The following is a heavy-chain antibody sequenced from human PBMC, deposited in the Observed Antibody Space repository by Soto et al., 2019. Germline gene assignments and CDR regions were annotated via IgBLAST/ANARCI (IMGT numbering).Heavy chain of an antibody. CDR1: GGSITTYY. J-gene: IGHJ1*01. D-gene: IGHD3-9*01. Sequence: QVQLQESGPGLVKPSETLSLTCTVSGGSITTYYWTWIRQPPGKGLEWIGYIYYSGSTNYNPSLKSRVTMSLDTSKKQFSLKLTSVTAADTAVYYCARAYYDTLTGFRAEYFQHWGQGTLVTVSS. CDR3: ARAYYDTLTGFRAEYFQH. CDR2: IYYSGST. V-gene: IGHV4-59*01.